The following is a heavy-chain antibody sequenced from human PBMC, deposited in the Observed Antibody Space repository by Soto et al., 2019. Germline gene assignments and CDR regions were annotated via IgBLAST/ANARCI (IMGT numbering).Heavy chain of an antibody. V-gene: IGHV4-39*01. D-gene: IGHD2-15*01. CDR2: IYYSGST. CDR1: GGSISSSSYY. J-gene: IGHJ5*02. CDR3: ASHIVVVVAATQGRTNWFDP. Sequence: SETLSLTCTVSGGSISSSSYYWGWIRQPPGKGLEWIRSIYYSGSTYYNPSLKSRVTISVDTSKNQFSLKLSSVTAADTAVYYCASHIVVVVAATQGRTNWFDPWGQGTLVTVSS.